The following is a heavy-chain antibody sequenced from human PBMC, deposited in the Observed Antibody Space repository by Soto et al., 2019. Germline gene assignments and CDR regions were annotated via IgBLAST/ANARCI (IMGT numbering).Heavy chain of an antibody. Sequence: GASVKVSCKTSGYTFTSYGITWVRQAPGQGLEWMGWITTDKGKTTYAQKFQGRVTMTTDISTSTAYMELRSLRSEDTAVYYCARDLGGWPDYWGQGTLVTVSS. CDR1: GYTFTSYG. V-gene: IGHV1-18*01. CDR2: ITTDKGKT. D-gene: IGHD2-15*01. CDR3: ARDLGGWPDY. J-gene: IGHJ4*02.